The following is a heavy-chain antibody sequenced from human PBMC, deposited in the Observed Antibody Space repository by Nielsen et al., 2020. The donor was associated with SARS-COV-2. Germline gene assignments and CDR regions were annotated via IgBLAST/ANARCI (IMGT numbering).Heavy chain of an antibody. D-gene: IGHD6-19*01. J-gene: IGHJ4*02. CDR2: ISAST. V-gene: IGHV3-23*01. Sequence: GGSLKISCAASGFPFSSYEMNWVRQAPGKGLEWVSAISASTYYADSVKGRFTISRDNSKNTLYLQMNSLRAEDTAVYYCAKRSGYTSGWYGDYWGQGTLVTVSS. CDR1: GFPFSSYE. CDR3: AKRSGYTSGWYGDY.